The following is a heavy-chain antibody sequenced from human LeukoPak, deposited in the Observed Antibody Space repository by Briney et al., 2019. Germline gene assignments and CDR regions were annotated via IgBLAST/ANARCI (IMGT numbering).Heavy chain of an antibody. CDR1: GDSINSPNW. CDR2: IWHSEST. D-gene: IGHD2-8*01. Sequence: PSGTLSLTCAVSGDSINSPNWWTWVRQPPEKGLEWIGEIWHSESTNYNPSLKSRVSISIDKSANQLSLRLTSVTAADTAIYYCAFRNGRALSWGQGALVTVSS. V-gene: IGHV4-4*02. CDR3: AFRNGRALS. J-gene: IGHJ5*02.